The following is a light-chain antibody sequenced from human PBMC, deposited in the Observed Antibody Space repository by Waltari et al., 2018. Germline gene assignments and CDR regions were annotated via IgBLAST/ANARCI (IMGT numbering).Light chain of an antibody. J-gene: IGLJ2*01. CDR2: DKN. Sequence: SSELTQDPVVSVAMGQTVRITCQGDSLRSYYASWYQQRPGQAPILFIYDKNNRPPGVPDRFSGSSSHNTGSLTITGAQAEDEASYYCHSRDASGVAGSFGGGTKLTVL. CDR1: SLRSYY. CDR3: HSRDASGVAGS. V-gene: IGLV3-19*01.